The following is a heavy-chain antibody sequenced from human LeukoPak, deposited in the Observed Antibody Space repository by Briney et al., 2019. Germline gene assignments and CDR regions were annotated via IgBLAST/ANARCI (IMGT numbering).Heavy chain of an antibody. V-gene: IGHV3-23*01. CDR2: ISGSGGST. J-gene: IGHJ4*02. CDR3: AKVARYYGSGSQFDY. CDR1: GFTFSSYA. Sequence: EGSLRLSCAASGFTFSSYAMSWVRQAPGKGLEWVSAISGSGGSTYYADSVKGRFTISRDNSKNTLYLQMNSLRAEDTAVYYCAKVARYYGSGSQFDYWGQGTLVTVSS. D-gene: IGHD3-10*01.